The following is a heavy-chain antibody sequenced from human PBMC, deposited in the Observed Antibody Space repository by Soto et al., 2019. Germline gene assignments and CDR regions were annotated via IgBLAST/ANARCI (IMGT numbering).Heavy chain of an antibody. Sequence: GGSLRLSCAASGFTFSRYAMSWVRLAPGKGLEWVSAICGSGGSTYYADSVKGRFTISRDNSKNTLYLQMNSLRAEDTAVYYCAKALPLEWLLWPANYFDYWGQGTLVTVSS. J-gene: IGHJ4*02. CDR1: GFTFSRYA. CDR3: AKALPLEWLLWPANYFDY. V-gene: IGHV3-23*01. D-gene: IGHD3-3*01. CDR2: ICGSGGST.